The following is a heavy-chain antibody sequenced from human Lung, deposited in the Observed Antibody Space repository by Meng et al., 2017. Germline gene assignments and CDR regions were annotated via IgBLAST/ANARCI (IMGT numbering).Heavy chain of an antibody. J-gene: IGHJ4*02. CDR2: IDPNNDHT. Sequence: QVGSVAWGAEAKKPGASVKFSCQASGYTFAAYWIHWLRQAPGQGLEWMGRIDPNNDHTQYAQNFQGRVTMTSDTSISTVYMELNGLRSDDTAVYYCARDEDISAAGKLFGDYWGQGTLVTVSS. D-gene: IGHD6-13*01. CDR1: GYTFAAYW. CDR3: ARDEDISAAGKLFGDY. V-gene: IGHV1-2*06.